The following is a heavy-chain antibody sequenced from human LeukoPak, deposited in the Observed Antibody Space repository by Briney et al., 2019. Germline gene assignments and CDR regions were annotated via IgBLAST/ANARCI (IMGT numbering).Heavy chain of an antibody. V-gene: IGHV3-30*18. CDR1: GFPFSNYG. CDR2: ISADGIDK. J-gene: IGHJ4*02. CDR3: AKDKGREGDY. Sequence: GGSVRLSCVASGFPFSNYGMHWVRQAPGKGLEWVAVISADGIDKYYADSVKGRFTISRDNSKNTLYLQMSSLRPEDTAVYYCAKDKGREGDYWGQGNLVTVSS.